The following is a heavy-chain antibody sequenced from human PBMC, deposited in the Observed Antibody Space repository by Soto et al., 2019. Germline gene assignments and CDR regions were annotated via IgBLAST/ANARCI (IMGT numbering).Heavy chain of an antibody. Sequence: SETLSLTCAVSGVSLTSGNWWTWVRQSPQRGLEYIGEIFHDGTANYYPSFERRVAMSVDTSRNQFSLKLTSVTAADTAVYLCARLVYDTRLNYMYFDFWGPGTLVTVSS. CDR2: IFHDGTA. CDR1: GVSLTSGNW. V-gene: IGHV4-4*02. J-gene: IGHJ4*02. CDR3: ARLVYDTRLNYMYFDF. D-gene: IGHD3-10*01.